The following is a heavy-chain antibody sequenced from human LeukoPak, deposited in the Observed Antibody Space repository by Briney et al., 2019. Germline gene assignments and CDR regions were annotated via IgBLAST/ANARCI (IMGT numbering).Heavy chain of an antibody. CDR3: ARHRVGDSSGYNYPFDY. V-gene: IGHV4-39*07. J-gene: IGHJ4*02. CDR2: IYYSGST. CDR1: GGSISSSGYY. D-gene: IGHD3-22*01. Sequence: SETLSLTCTVSGGSISSSGYYWGWIRQSPGKGLEWIGTIYYSGSTDYNPSLKSRVTISIDTSNNQFSLNLISVTAADTAVYYCARHRVGDSSGYNYPFDYWGQGTLVTVSS.